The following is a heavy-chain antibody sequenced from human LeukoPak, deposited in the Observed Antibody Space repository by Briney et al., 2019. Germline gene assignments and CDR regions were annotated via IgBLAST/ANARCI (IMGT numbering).Heavy chain of an antibody. D-gene: IGHD2-21*02. CDR3: ARAAAYCGGDCYSGSLNYYGMDV. V-gene: IGHV1-69*02. Sequence: ASVKVSCKASGGTFSSYTISWVRQAPGQGLEWMGRIIPILDIANYAQKFQGRVTITADKSTSTAYMELSSLRSEDTAVYYCARAAAYCGGDCYSGSLNYYGMDVWGQGTTVTVSS. J-gene: IGHJ6*02. CDR2: IIPILDIA. CDR1: GGTFSSYT.